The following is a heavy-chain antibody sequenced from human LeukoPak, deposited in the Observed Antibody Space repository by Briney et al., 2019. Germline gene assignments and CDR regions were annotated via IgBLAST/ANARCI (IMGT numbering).Heavy chain of an antibody. CDR2: ISGSGGST. D-gene: IGHD3/OR15-3a*01. CDR3: AKVATWTYFDY. CDR1: GFTFSDHY. Sequence: GESLRLSCAASGFTFSDHYMDWVRQAPGKGLEWVSAISGSGGSTYYADSVKGRFTISRDKSNNTLYLQMHSLGAEDTAVYYCAKVATWTYFDYWGQGTLVTVSS. J-gene: IGHJ4*02. V-gene: IGHV3-23*01.